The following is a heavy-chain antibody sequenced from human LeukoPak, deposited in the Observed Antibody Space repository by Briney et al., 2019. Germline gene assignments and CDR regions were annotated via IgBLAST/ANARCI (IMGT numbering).Heavy chain of an antibody. D-gene: IGHD3-22*01. J-gene: IGHJ4*02. CDR3: ARDDPNYYDSSGYADY. Sequence: SETLSLTCTVSGGSLSSSSYYWGWIRHPPGKGLEWIGSIYYSGSTYYNPSLKSRVTISVDTSKNQFSLKLSSVTAADTAVYYCARDDPNYYDSSGYADYWGQGTLVTVSS. CDR1: GGSLSSSSYY. V-gene: IGHV4-39*07. CDR2: IYYSGST.